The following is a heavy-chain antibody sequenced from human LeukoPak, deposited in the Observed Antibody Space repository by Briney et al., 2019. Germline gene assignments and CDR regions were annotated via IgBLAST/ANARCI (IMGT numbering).Heavy chain of an antibody. CDR2: ISYDGSNK. D-gene: IGHD3-9*01. V-gene: IGHV3-30*07. CDR1: GFTFSSYA. Sequence: GRSLRLSCAASGFTFSSYAMHWVRQAPGKGLEWVAVISYDGSNKYYADSVKGRFTISRDNSKNTLYLQMNSLRAEDTAVYYCARGDDISPGRVLEYWGRGTLVTVSS. CDR3: ARGDDISPGRVLEY. J-gene: IGHJ4*02.